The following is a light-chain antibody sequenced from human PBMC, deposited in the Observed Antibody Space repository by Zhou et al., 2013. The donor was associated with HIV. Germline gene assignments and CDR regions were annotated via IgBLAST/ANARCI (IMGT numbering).Light chain of an antibody. Sequence: DIQLTQSPSFLSASVGDRVTITCRASQGIDSYLNWYAQEPGKAPKLLIYTASTLQGGVSSRFSGSRSGTEFTLTISSLQPEDFATYFCLQCKSYPLTFGGGTKVEI. CDR2: TAS. V-gene: IGKV1-9*01. CDR1: QGIDSY. J-gene: IGKJ4*01. CDR3: LQCKSYPLT.